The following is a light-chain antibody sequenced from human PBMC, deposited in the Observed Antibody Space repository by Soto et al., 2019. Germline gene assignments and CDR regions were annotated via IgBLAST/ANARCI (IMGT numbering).Light chain of an antibody. J-gene: IGKJ4*01. V-gene: IGKV3-20*01. Sequence: EIVLTQSPGTLSLSPGERATLSCRASQSVSSSYLAWYQQEPGQAPRLLIYGASSRATGIPDRFSGSGSGTDFTLIISRLEPEDFAVYYCQQYGSSPRGTFGGGTEVDIK. CDR1: QSVSSSY. CDR2: GAS. CDR3: QQYGSSPRGT.